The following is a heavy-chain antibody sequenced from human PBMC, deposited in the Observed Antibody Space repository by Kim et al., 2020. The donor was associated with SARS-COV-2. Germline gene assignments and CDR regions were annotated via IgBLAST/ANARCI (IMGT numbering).Heavy chain of an antibody. CDR3: ARDGLVNGAFDI. V-gene: IGHV4-31*02. J-gene: IGHJ3*02. D-gene: IGHD3-9*01. Sequence: YYNPSLKSRVTMSVDTSKNQFSLKLSSVTAADTAVYYCARDGLVNGAFDIWGQGTMVTVSS.